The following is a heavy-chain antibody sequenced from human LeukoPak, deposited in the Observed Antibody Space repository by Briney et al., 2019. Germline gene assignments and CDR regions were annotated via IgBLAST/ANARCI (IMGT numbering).Heavy chain of an antibody. J-gene: IGHJ4*02. V-gene: IGHV4-59*11. CDR2: IYYSGST. Sequence: PSETLSLTCTVSGGSIISHYWSWFRQPPGKGLEWIGYIYYSGSTNYNPSLKSRVTISVDTSKNQFSLKLNSVTAADTAVYYCARDLVFGGSSLWGQGTLVTVSS. D-gene: IGHD1-26*01. CDR3: ARDLVFGGSSL. CDR1: GGSIISHY.